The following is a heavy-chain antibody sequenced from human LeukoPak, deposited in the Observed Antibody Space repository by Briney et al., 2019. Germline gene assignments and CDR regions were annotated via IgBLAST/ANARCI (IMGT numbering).Heavy chain of an antibody. CDR3: ARTELVLQFDY. D-gene: IGHD4-11*01. V-gene: IGHV5-51*01. J-gene: IGHJ4*02. Sequence: GASLKISYKGSGYSFTSYWIGWVRPMPGKGLEWMGIIYPGDSDTRYSPSFQGQVTISADKSISTAYLQWSSLKASDTAMYYCARTELVLQFDYWGQGTLVTVSA. CDR2: IYPGDSDT. CDR1: GYSFTSYW.